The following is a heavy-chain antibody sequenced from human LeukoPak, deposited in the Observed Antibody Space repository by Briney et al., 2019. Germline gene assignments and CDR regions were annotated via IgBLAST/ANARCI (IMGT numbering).Heavy chain of an antibody. D-gene: IGHD5-24*01. Sequence: GGSLRLSCAASGFTFSDSMNWVRQAPGKGLEWISYIGIDSGNTNYADSVKGRFTISGGKAKNSLYLQMNSLRVEDTAVYYCARDYKYAFDNWGQGTLVTVSS. CDR3: ARDYKYAFDN. J-gene: IGHJ4*02. V-gene: IGHV3-48*01. CDR1: GFTFSDS. CDR2: IGIDSGNT.